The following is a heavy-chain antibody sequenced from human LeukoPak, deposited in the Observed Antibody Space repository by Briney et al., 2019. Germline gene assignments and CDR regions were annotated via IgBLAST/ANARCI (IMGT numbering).Heavy chain of an antibody. CDR3: ARKSEGIQLWYFAL. D-gene: IGHD1-1*01. V-gene: IGHV3-11*03. J-gene: IGHJ2*01. CDR1: GLTFSDYY. CDR2: ITTSSYT. Sequence: GGSLRLSCAASGLTFSDYYMSWFRQAPGKGLEWVSYITTSSYTEYADSVKGRFTISRDNAKNSLYLQMNSLRAEDTAVYYCARKSEGIQLWYFALWGRGTLVTVSS.